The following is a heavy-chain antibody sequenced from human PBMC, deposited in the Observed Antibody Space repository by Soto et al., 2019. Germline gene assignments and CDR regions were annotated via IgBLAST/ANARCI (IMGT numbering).Heavy chain of an antibody. CDR3: AGGYCSSTSCYAGRYFDY. J-gene: IGHJ4*02. D-gene: IGHD2-2*01. CDR2: INHSGST. Sequence: SETLSLTCAVYGGSFSGYYWSWIRQPPGKGLEWIGEINHSGSTNYNPSLKSRVTISVDTSKNQFSLKLSSVTAADTAVYYCAGGYCSSTSCYAGRYFDYWGQGTLVTVSS. V-gene: IGHV4-34*01. CDR1: GGSFSGYY.